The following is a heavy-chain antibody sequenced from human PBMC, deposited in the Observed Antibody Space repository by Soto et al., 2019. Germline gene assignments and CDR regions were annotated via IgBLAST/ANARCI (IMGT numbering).Heavy chain of an antibody. J-gene: IGHJ6*02. CDR3: ARDGSVNQRWLRGYYGMTS. V-gene: IGHV4-59*01. D-gene: IGHD5-12*01. CDR2: IYYSGST. CDR1: GGSISSYY. Sequence: SETLSLTCTVSGGSISSYYWSWIRQPPGKGLEWIGYIYYSGSTNYNPSLKSRVTISVDTSKNQFSLKLSSVTAADTAVYYCARDGSVNQRWLRGYYGMTSGAKEPRSPSP.